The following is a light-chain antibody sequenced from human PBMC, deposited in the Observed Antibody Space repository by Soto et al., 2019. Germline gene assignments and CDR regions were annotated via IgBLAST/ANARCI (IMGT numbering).Light chain of an antibody. Sequence: DIQMTQSPSSVSASVGDRVTITCRASQGISRWLAWYQQKPGKAPKVLIYDASTLQSGVPSRFSGSGSGTDFTLTRNTLQPEDFATYYCQQANHFPLTFGGGTKVDLK. CDR3: QQANHFPLT. V-gene: IGKV1-12*01. J-gene: IGKJ4*01. CDR1: QGISRW. CDR2: DAS.